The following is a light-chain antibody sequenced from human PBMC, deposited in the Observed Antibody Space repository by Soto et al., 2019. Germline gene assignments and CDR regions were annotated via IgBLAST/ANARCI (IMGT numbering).Light chain of an antibody. CDR2: GAS. CDR3: QQYNDWPRT. CDR1: QSVTIS. Sequence: EIVMTQFPATLSVSPGERATLSCRASQSVTISLAWYQQKPGQAPTLLIYGASSRATGTPVRFSGSGSGTEFTLTISSLQSEDFAVYYCQQYNDWPRTFGQGTKLEIK. V-gene: IGKV3-15*01. J-gene: IGKJ2*01.